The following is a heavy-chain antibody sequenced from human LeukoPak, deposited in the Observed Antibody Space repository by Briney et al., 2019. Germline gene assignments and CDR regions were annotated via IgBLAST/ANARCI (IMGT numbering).Heavy chain of an antibody. V-gene: IGHV3-33*01. D-gene: IGHD4-11*01. CDR2: IWYDGSDK. CDR3: ARDRGTTVTTGAKGHFDF. J-gene: IGHJ4*02. CDR1: GFTFSSYG. Sequence: QPGGSLRLSCAASGFTFSSYGMHWIRQAPGKGLEWVAVIWYDGSDKYYADSVKGRFTISRDNSKNTLYLQMNSLRAEDTAIYYCARDRGTTVTTGAKGHFDFWGQGTLVTVSS.